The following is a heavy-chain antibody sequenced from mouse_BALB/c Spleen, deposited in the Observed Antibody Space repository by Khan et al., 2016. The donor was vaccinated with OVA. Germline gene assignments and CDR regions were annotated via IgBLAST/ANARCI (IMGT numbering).Heavy chain of an antibody. V-gene: IGHV1S136*01. CDR3: AREASNLYFSFAY. Sequence: VQLQQSGPELVKPGASVKMSCKASGYTFTNYVIHWVKQKPGQGLEWIGYINAENAGIRYNEKFKGKDTLTADKSSSTAYMELSRLTCEDYADDYSAREASNLYFSFAYWVQATLVTVS. CDR2: INAENAGI. D-gene: IGHD4-1*01. CDR1: GYTFTNYV. J-gene: IGHJ3*01.